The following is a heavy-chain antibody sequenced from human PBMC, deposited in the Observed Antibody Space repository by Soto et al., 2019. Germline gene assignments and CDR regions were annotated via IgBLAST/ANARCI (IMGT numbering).Heavy chain of an antibody. V-gene: IGHV3-48*02. CDR1: GFTFSSYS. J-gene: IGHJ5*02. D-gene: IGHD6-13*01. Sequence: EVQLVESGGGLVQPGGSLRLSCAASGFTFSSYSMNRVRQAPGKGLEWVSYISSSSSTIYYADSVKGRFTISRDNAKNSLYLQMNSLRDEDTAVYYCARVIIRAAAGPNWFDPWGQGTLVTVSS. CDR2: ISSSSSTI. CDR3: ARVIIRAAAGPNWFDP.